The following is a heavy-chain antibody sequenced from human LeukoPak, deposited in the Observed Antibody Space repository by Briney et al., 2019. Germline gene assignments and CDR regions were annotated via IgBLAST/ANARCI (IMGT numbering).Heavy chain of an antibody. CDR3: ARGVIAGLAARPYYYYYGMDV. J-gene: IGHJ6*02. CDR1: GGSISSYY. V-gene: IGHV4-59*01. Sequence: SETLSLTCTVSGGSISSYYWSWIRQPPEKGLEWIGYIYYSGSTNYNPSLKSRVTISVDTSENQFSLKLSSVTAADTAVYYCARGVIAGLAARPYYYYYGMDVWGQGTTVTVSS. CDR2: IYYSGST. D-gene: IGHD6-6*01.